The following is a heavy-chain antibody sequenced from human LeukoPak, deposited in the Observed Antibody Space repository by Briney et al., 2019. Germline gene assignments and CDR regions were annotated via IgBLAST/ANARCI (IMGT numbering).Heavy chain of an antibody. CDR3: ARDGGSAYDY. V-gene: IGHV3-23*01. J-gene: IGHJ4*02. Sequence: GGSLRLSCAASGLTFSSYAMSWVRQAPGKGLEWVSSISGSGGSTYYADSVKVRFTISRDNAKNSLYLQMNSLRAEDTAVYYCARDGGSAYDYWGQGALVTVSS. CDR1: GLTFSSYA. CDR2: ISGSGGST. D-gene: IGHD3-10*01.